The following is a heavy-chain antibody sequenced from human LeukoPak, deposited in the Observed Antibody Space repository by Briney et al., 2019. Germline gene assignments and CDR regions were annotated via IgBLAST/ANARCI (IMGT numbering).Heavy chain of an antibody. J-gene: IGHJ3*02. CDR3: ARSPYIYYGSGSTGAFDI. CDR2: ISSSSSYI. V-gene: IGHV3-21*01. D-gene: IGHD3-10*01. Sequence: GGLRLSCAASGFTFSSYSMNWVRQAPGKGLEWVSSISSSSSYIYYADSVKGRFTISRDNAKNSLYLQMNSLRAEDTAVYYCARSPYIYYGSGSTGAFDIWGQGTMVTVSS. CDR1: GFTFSSYS.